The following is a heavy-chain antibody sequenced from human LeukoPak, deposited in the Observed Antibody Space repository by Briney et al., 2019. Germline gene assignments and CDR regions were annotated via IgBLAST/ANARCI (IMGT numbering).Heavy chain of an antibody. CDR3: ARDHARCYGASRDNWFDP. D-gene: IGHD4/OR15-4a*01. V-gene: IGHV6-1*01. CDR1: GDSVSSNSAA. Sequence: SQTLSLTCAISGDSVSSNSAAWNWIRQSPSRGLEWLGRTYYRSKWYNDYAVSVKSRITINPDTSKNQFSLQLNSVTPEDTAVYYCARDHARCYGASRDNWFDPWGQGTLVTVSS. CDR2: TYYRSKWYN. J-gene: IGHJ5*02.